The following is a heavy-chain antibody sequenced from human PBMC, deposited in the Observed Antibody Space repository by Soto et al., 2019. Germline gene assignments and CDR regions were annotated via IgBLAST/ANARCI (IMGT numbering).Heavy chain of an antibody. Sequence: QVQLVQSGAEVKKPVSSVKVSCKASGGTFSSYAISWVRQAPGQGLEWMGGVIPILGTANYAQKFQGSVTTTAEESTSTAYMELRSLTSEDTAVYYCARVPVRGFIKTGYYGMDVWGQGTTVTVSS. V-gene: IGHV1-69*01. J-gene: IGHJ6*02. D-gene: IGHD3-10*01. CDR1: GGTFSSYA. CDR2: VIPILGTA. CDR3: ARVPVRGFIKTGYYGMDV.